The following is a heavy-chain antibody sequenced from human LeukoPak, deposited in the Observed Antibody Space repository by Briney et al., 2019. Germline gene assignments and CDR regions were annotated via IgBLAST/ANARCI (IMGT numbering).Heavy chain of an antibody. V-gene: IGHV3-48*03. Sequence: AGGSLRLSCAASGFTFSSYEMNWVRQAPGKGREWVSYISSSGSTIYYADSVKGRFTISRDNAKNSLYLQMNSLRAEDTAVYYCAGGGGRGYSYALVYNWGQGTLVTVSS. CDR1: GFTFSSYE. D-gene: IGHD5-18*01. J-gene: IGHJ4*02. CDR2: ISSSGSTI. CDR3: AGGGGRGYSYALVYN.